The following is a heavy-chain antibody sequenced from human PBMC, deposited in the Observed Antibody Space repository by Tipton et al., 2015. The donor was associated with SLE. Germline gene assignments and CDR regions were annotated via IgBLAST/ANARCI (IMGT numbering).Heavy chain of an antibody. CDR1: GGSFSGYY. J-gene: IGHJ4*02. CDR3: ARLAGRRFPFDS. D-gene: IGHD6-6*01. Sequence: TLSLTCAVYGGSFSGYYWSWIRQPPGKGLEWIGEINHSGSTNYSPSLKSRVTISADSPKNQFSLKLSSVTAADTAVYYCARLAGRRFPFDSWGQGTLVTVSS. V-gene: IGHV4-34*01. CDR2: INHSGST.